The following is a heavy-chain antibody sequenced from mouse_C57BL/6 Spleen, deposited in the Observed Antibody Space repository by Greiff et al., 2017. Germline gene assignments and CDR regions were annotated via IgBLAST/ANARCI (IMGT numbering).Heavy chain of an antibody. CDR3: ARDYGSSYRLAY. CDR2: IYPGDGDT. J-gene: IGHJ3*01. V-gene: IGHV1-82*01. Sequence: VQLQQSGPELVKPGASVKISCKASGYAFSSSWMNWVKQRPGKGLEWIGRIYPGDGDTNYNGRFKGKATLTADKSSSTAYMQLSSLTSEDSAVYFCARDYGSSYRLAYWGQGTLVTVSA. CDR1: GYAFSSSW. D-gene: IGHD1-1*01.